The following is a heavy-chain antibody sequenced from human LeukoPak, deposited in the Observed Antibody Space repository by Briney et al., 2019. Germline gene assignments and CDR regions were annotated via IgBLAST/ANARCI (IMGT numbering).Heavy chain of an antibody. J-gene: IGHJ1*01. CDR2: INPNSGGT. CDR3: ARWDIVVVPAATEGRNSTSGFQH. Sequence: ASVKVSCKASGYTFTGYYMHWVRQAPGQGLEWMGWINPNSGGTDYAQKFQGRVTMTRDTSISTAYMELSRLRSDDTAVYYCARWDIVVVPAATEGRNSTSGFQHWGQGTLVTVSS. V-gene: IGHV1-2*02. D-gene: IGHD2-2*01. CDR1: GYTFTGYY.